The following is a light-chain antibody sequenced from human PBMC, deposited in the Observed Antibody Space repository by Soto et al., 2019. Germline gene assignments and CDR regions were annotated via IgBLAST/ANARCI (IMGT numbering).Light chain of an antibody. J-gene: IGLJ2*01. CDR1: SSNVGGYNY. CDR2: DVT. CDR3: FSNEGSYPSI. Sequence: QSVLTQPRSVSGSPGQSVTISCTGTSSNVGGYNYVSWYQQYPGKAPKLMIYDVTKRPSGVPDRFSGSKSGNTASLTISGLQAEDEGYYYCFSNEGSYPSIFGGGTKVTV. V-gene: IGLV2-11*01.